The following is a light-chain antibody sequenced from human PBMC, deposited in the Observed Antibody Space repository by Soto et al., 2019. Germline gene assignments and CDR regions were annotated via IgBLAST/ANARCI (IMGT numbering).Light chain of an antibody. CDR2: XVX. CDR3: PSYTSSSTRV. CDR1: SSDVGGYDY. J-gene: IGLJ1*01. Sequence: QSVLTQPPSASGSPGQTVTISCTGTSSDVGGYDYVSWYQQHPGEAPKLIIYXVXKRPSVVPDRFSGSKSGNTASLTISRLQPEDEAEYYCPSYTSSSTRVFGTGTKLTVL. V-gene: IGLV2-8*01.